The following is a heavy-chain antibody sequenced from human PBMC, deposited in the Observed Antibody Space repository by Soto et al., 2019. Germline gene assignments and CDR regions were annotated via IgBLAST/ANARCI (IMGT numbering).Heavy chain of an antibody. CDR2: IYYSGST. V-gene: IGHV4-30-4*01. D-gene: IGHD3-10*01. CDR1: GGSISSGDYY. CDR3: ARLLLWFGDHISAFDI. J-gene: IGHJ3*02. Sequence: QVQLQESGPGLVKPSQTLSLTCTVSGGSISSGDYYWSWIRQPPGKVLEWIGYIYYSGSTYYNPSLKSRVTIAVDTSKNQFSLKLSSVTAADTAVYYCARLLLWFGDHISAFDIWGQGTMVTVSS.